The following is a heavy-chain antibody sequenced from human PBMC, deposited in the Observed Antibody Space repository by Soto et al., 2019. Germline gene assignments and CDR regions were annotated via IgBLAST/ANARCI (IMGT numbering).Heavy chain of an antibody. CDR2: ISAYNGNT. CDR3: ARGLAGCSSTSCQSMDV. Sequence: GASVKVSCNASGYTFTSYGISWVRQAPGQGLEWMGWISAYNGNTNYAQKLQGRVTMTTDTSTSTAYMELRSLRSDDTAVYYWARGLAGCSSTSCQSMDVWGQGTTVTVSS. CDR1: GYTFTSYG. J-gene: IGHJ6*02. D-gene: IGHD2-2*01. V-gene: IGHV1-18*01.